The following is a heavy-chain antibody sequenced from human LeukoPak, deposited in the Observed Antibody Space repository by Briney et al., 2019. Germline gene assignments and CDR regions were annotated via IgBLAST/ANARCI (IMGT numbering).Heavy chain of an antibody. J-gene: IGHJ6*04. CDR3: ARDLWGAEDILFDGDV. CDR1: GYSFADYY. V-gene: IGHV1-2*02. Sequence: ASVKVSCKASGYSFADYYMHWVRQAPGQGLEWMGWIKPNSGGTRSAQKFQGRVTMTRDTSISTAYMELSSLRSDDTAVYYCARDLWGAEDILFDGDVWGKGTTVTISS. D-gene: IGHD3-9*01. CDR2: IKPNSGGT.